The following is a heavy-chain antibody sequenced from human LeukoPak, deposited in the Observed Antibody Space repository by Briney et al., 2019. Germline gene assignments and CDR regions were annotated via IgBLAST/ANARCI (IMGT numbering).Heavy chain of an antibody. V-gene: IGHV3-30-3*01. CDR1: GFTFSSYA. CDR3: ARDLYYFGSSGYYEYFQH. J-gene: IGHJ1*01. Sequence: PGRSLRLSCAASGFTFSSYAMHWVRQAPGKGLEWVAVISYDGSIKYYADSVKGRFTISRDDSKNTLFLQMNSLRAEDTAVYYCARDLYYFGSSGYYEYFQHWGQGTLVTVSS. D-gene: IGHD3-22*01. CDR2: ISYDGSIK.